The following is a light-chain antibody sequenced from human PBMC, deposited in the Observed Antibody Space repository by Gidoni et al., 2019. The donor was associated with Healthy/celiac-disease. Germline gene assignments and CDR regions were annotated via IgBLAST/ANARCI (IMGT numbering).Light chain of an antibody. CDR2: GAS. V-gene: IGKV3-15*01. J-gene: IGKJ2*01. CDR3: QRYNNWPFA. Sequence: EIVMTQSPATLSVSPGERATLSCRASQSVSSNLAWYQQNPGQAPRLLIFGASTRATGVPARFSGSGSGTEFTLTISSLQSEDFALYYCQRYNNWPFAFGQGTKLEIE. CDR1: QSVSSN.